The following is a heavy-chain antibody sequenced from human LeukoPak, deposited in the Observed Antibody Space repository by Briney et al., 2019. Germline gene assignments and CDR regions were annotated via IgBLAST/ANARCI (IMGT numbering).Heavy chain of an antibody. CDR1: GFTFSSYA. D-gene: IGHD6-19*01. V-gene: IGHV3-23*01. CDR3: AEPYIAVAGTRAREAFDI. CDR2: ISGSGGST. Sequence: EPGGSLRLSCAASGFTFSSYAMSWVRQAPGKGLEWVSAISGSGGSTYYADSVKGRFTISRDNSKNTLYLQMNSLRAEDTAVYYCAEPYIAVAGTRAREAFDIRGQRNKVNVSS. J-gene: IGHJ3*02.